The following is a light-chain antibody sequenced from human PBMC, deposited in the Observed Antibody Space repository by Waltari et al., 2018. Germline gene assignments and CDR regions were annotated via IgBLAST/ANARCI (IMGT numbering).Light chain of an antibody. CDR3: CSYAGSSTSYWV. J-gene: IGLJ3*02. CDR1: SSDVGSYNL. Sequence: QSALTQPASVSGSPGQSITISCTGTSSDVGSYNLFPWYQQHPGKAPKLMIYEVSKRPSGVSNRFSGSKSGNTASLTISGLQAEDEADYYCCSYAGSSTSYWVFGGGTKLTVL. V-gene: IGLV2-23*02. CDR2: EVS.